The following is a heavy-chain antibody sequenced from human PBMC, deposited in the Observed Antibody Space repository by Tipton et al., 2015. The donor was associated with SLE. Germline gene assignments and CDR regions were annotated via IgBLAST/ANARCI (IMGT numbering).Heavy chain of an antibody. J-gene: IGHJ4*02. CDR3: ARGYYESNGYYSFDY. CDR1: GASITTEGYS. D-gene: IGHD3-22*01. CDR2: IFHTGSA. V-gene: IGHV4-30-2*01. Sequence: TLSLTCVVSGASITTEGYSWSWLRQPPGKGLEWIGYIFHTGSAYYNPSLRSRLTISLDRSNNQFSLKLSPMTAADTAVYHCARGYYESNGYYSFDYWGLGALVTVSS.